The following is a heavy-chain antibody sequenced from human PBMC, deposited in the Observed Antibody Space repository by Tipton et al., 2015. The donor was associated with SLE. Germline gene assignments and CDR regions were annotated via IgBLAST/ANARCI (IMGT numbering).Heavy chain of an antibody. CDR3: ARAGQYGYSYGLDY. CDR1: GGSISSSTYY. J-gene: IGHJ4*02. Sequence: LRLSCTVSGGSISSSTYYWGWIRQPPGKGLEWIGSIYYSGSTYYNPSLKSRVTISVDTSKNQFSLKLSSVTAADTAVYYCARAGQYGYSYGLDYWGQGTLVTVSS. V-gene: IGHV4-39*07. D-gene: IGHD5-18*01. CDR2: IYYSGST.